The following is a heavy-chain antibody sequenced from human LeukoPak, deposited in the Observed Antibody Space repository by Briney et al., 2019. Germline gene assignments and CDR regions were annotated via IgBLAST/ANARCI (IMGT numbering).Heavy chain of an antibody. D-gene: IGHD3-22*01. J-gene: IGHJ3*02. Sequence: PSETLSLTCSVSRGAISSSNYYWGWIRQPPGKGLEWIGNIFYSGTTYYNPSLPSLKSRVTILVDTSKNQFSLKLRSVTAADTAVYFCARGPYSYDSSGAFDIWGQGTMVTVSS. CDR2: IFYSGTT. CDR3: ARGPYSYDSSGAFDI. CDR1: RGAISSSNYY. V-gene: IGHV4-39*07.